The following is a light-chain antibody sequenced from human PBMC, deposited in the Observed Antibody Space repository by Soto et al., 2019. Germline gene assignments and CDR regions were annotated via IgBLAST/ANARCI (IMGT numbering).Light chain of an antibody. Sequence: DIQMTQSPSTLSASVGDRVTITCRASQSISTYLNWYQQKLGRAPTLLIYAASSLQSGVPSRFSGGGSGTDFTLTISSLQPKDFAMYFCQQCYSSPRTFGQGTKVEIK. CDR3: QQCYSSPRT. CDR1: QSISTY. CDR2: AAS. J-gene: IGKJ1*01. V-gene: IGKV1-39*01.